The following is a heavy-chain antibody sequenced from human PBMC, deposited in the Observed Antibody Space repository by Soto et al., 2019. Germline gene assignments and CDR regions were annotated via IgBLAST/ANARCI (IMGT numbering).Heavy chain of an antibody. D-gene: IGHD2-2*01. CDR3: ARDPGYCSSTSCYPKYYYYYGMDV. CDR2: ISAYNGNT. J-gene: IGHJ6*02. V-gene: IGHV1-18*04. Sequence: ASVKVSCKASGYTFTSYGISWVRQAPGQGLEWMGWISAYNGNTNYAQKLQGRVTMTTDTSTSTAYMELRSLRSDDTAVYYCARDPGYCSSTSCYPKYYYYYGMDVWGQGTTVTVS. CDR1: GYTFTSYG.